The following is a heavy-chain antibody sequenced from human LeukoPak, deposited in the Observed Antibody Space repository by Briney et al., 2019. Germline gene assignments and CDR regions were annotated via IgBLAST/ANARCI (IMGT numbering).Heavy chain of an antibody. CDR3: ARSGSAPYFDY. Sequence: GGSLRLSCAASGFTFSSYSMNWVRQAPGKGLESVSSISSSSSYIYYADSVKGRFTISRDNAKNSLYLQMNSLRAEDTAVYYCARSGSAPYFDYWGQGTLVTVSS. CDR2: ISSSSSYI. CDR1: GFTFSSYS. J-gene: IGHJ4*02. V-gene: IGHV3-21*01. D-gene: IGHD6-25*01.